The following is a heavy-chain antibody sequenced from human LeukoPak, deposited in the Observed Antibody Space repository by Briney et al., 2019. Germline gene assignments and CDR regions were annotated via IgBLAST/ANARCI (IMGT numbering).Heavy chain of an antibody. J-gene: IGHJ5*02. CDR3: ARRHDYYYGSGSHNNWFDP. V-gene: IGHV4-4*02. D-gene: IGHD3-10*01. CDR1: GGSISSSNW. CDR2: IYHSGST. Sequence: SETLSLTCAVSGGSISSSNWWSWVRQPPGKGLEWIGEIYHSGSTNYNPSLKRRVTISVDKSKNQFSLKLSSVPAADTAVYYCARRHDYYYGSGSHNNWFDPWGQGTLVTVSS.